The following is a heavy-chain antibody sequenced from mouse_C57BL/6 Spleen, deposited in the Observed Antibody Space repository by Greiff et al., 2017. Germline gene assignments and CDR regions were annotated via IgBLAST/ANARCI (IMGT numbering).Heavy chain of an antibody. CDR3: AREVYYSNRGAMDY. Sequence: VQLKQSGPELVKPGASVKISCKASGYSFTDYNMNWVKQSNGKSLEWIGVINPNYGTTSYNQKFKGKATLTVDQSSSTAYMQLNSLTSEDSAVYYCAREVYYSNRGAMDYWGQGTSVTVSS. CDR2: INPNYGTT. V-gene: IGHV1-39*01. CDR1: GYSFTDYN. D-gene: IGHD2-5*01. J-gene: IGHJ4*01.